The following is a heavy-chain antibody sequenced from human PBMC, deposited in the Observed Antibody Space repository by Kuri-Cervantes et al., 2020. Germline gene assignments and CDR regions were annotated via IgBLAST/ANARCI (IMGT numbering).Heavy chain of an antibody. Sequence: SCAVSGGSISSGDYYWSWIRQPPGKGLEWIGYIYYSGSTYYNPSLKSRVTISVDTSKNQFSLKLSSVTAADTAVYYCARASITMIEGYYFDYWGQGTLVTVSS. CDR2: IYYSGST. V-gene: IGHV4-30-4*01. J-gene: IGHJ4*02. D-gene: IGHD3-22*01. CDR1: GGSISSGDYY. CDR3: ARASITMIEGYYFDY.